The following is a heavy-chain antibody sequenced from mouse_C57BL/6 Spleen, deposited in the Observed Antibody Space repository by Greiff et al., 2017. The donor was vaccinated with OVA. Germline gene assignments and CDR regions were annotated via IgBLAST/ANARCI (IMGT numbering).Heavy chain of an antibody. CDR3: ARPLYGSYAMDY. D-gene: IGHD1-1*01. Sequence: EVKVVESGGGLVKPGGSLKLSCAASGFTFSDYGMHWVRQAPEKGLEWVAYISSGSSTIYYADTVKGRFTISRDNAKNTLFLQMTSLRSEDTAMYYCARPLYGSYAMDYWGQGTSVTVSS. J-gene: IGHJ4*01. CDR2: ISSGSSTI. CDR1: GFTFSDYG. V-gene: IGHV5-17*01.